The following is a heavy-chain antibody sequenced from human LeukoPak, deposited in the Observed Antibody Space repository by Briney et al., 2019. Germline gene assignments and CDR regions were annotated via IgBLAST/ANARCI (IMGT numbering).Heavy chain of an antibody. CDR1: GASISSGSYY. D-gene: IGHD6-13*01. J-gene: IGHJ5*02. CDR2: IYSSGAT. V-gene: IGHV4-61*02. CDR3: ARHGGQQLVGNWFDP. Sequence: PSETLSLTCNVSGASISSGSYYWSWIRQPAGKGLEWIGRIYSSGATNYNPSLKTRVTISVDTSKNQFSLKLSSVTAADTAVYYCARHGGQQLVGNWFDPWGQGTLVTVSS.